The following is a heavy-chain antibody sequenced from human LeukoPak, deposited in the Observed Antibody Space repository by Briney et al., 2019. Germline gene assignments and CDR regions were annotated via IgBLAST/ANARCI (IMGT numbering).Heavy chain of an antibody. CDR1: GFTFSSYA. Sequence: PGGSLRLSCAASGFTFSSYAMHWVRQAPGKGLEWVAVISYDGSNKYYADSVKGRFTISRDNSKNTLFLQMNSLRAEDTAVYYCARDYRDYDFWSGYYNRYYYGMDVWGQGTTVTVSS. D-gene: IGHD3-3*01. J-gene: IGHJ6*02. CDR3: ARDYRDYDFWSGYYNRYYYGMDV. V-gene: IGHV3-30-3*01. CDR2: ISYDGSNK.